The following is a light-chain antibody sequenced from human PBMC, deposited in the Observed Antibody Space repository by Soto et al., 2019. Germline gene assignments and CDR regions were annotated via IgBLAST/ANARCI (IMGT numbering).Light chain of an antibody. CDR3: QQYNNYWP. Sequence: DIEMTQYPSSLSASVGDRVTITCRASQSISSYLNWYQQKPGKAPKLLIYAASSLQSGVPSRFSGSGSGIDFTLTISSLQPDDFATYYCQQYNNYWPFGHGTKVDIK. J-gene: IGKJ1*01. V-gene: IGKV1-39*01. CDR1: QSISSY. CDR2: AAS.